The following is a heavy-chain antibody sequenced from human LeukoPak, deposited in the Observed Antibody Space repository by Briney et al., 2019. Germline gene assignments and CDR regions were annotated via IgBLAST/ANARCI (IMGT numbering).Heavy chain of an antibody. CDR1: GGSISSSSYY. J-gene: IGHJ5*02. Sequence: SETLSLTCTVSGGSISSSSYYWGWIRQPPGKGLEWIGSIYYSGSTYYNPSLKSRVTISVDTSKNQFSLKLSSVTAADTAVYYCAREYDFWSGYKGFDPWGQGTLVTVSS. V-gene: IGHV4-39*07. CDR3: AREYDFWSGYKGFDP. D-gene: IGHD3-3*01. CDR2: IYYSGST.